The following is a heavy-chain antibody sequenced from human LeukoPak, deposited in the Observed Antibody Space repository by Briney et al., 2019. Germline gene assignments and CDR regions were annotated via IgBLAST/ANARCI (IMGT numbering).Heavy chain of an antibody. CDR2: IYYSGST. J-gene: IGHJ5*02. V-gene: IGHV4-31*03. CDR1: GGSISSGGYY. Sequence: SETLSLTCTVSGGSISSGGYYWSWIRQHPGKGLEWIGYIYYSGSTYYNPSLKSRVTISVDTSKNQFSLKLSSVTAADTAVYYCARDHPGNWFDPWGQGTLVTVSS. CDR3: ARDHPGNWFDP.